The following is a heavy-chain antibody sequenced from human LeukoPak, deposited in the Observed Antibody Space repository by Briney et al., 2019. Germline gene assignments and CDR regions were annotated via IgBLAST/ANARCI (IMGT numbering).Heavy chain of an antibody. V-gene: IGHV5-51*01. Sequence: GESLKISCKGSGYSFTSYWIGWMRQMPGKGLEWMGIIYPGDSSLRYSPSFQGQVTISADKSITTAYLQWSSLKASDTAMYYCARLSSSAWSAIDYWGQGALVTVSS. CDR1: GYSFTSYW. D-gene: IGHD6-19*01. CDR3: ARLSSSAWSAIDY. CDR2: IYPGDSSL. J-gene: IGHJ4*02.